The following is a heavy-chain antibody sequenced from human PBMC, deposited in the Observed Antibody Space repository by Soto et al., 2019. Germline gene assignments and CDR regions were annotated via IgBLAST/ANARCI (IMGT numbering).Heavy chain of an antibody. CDR2: INPNSGGT. CDR1: GYTFTGYY. V-gene: IGHV1-2*04. D-gene: IGHD2-15*01. CDR3: ARDLGYCSGGSCSADTWFYT. J-gene: IGHJ5*02. Sequence: GASVKVSCKASGYTFTGYYMHWVRQAPGQGLEWMGWINPNSGGTNYAQKFQGWVTMTRDTSISTAYMELSRLRSDDTAVYYCARDLGYCSGGSCSADTWFYTWGQGTLLTVSS.